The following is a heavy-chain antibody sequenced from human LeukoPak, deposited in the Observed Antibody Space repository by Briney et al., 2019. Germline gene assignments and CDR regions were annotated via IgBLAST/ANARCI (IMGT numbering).Heavy chain of an antibody. CDR2: IYYSGST. V-gene: IGHV4-59*08. CDR1: GASISSYY. Sequence: PSETLSLTCTVSGASISSYYWSWIRQPPGKGLEWIGYIYYSGSTNYNPSLKSRVTISADTSKNQFSLKLSSVTAADTAVYYCARLPPSCGYSYGYVDYWGQGTLVTVSS. CDR3: ARLPPSCGYSYGYVDY. J-gene: IGHJ4*02. D-gene: IGHD5-18*01.